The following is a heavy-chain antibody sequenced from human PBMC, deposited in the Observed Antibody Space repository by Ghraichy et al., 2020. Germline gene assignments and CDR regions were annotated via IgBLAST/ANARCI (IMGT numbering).Heavy chain of an antibody. Sequence: GESLNISCAASGFTFSDYWMNWVRQAPGKGLEWVANIKQDGTEKNYVGSVQGRFTISTDNAKNSLYLQMNSLRAEDTAVYFCARVGYYGSAHSGCWGQGTLITVSS. D-gene: IGHD3-10*01. CDR1: GFTFSDYW. CDR3: ARVGYYGSAHSGC. J-gene: IGHJ4*02. CDR2: IKQDGTEK. V-gene: IGHV3-7*01.